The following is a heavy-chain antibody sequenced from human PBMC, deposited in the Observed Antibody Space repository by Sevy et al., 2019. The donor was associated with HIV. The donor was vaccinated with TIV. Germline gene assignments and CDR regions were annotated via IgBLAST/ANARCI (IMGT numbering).Heavy chain of an antibody. D-gene: IGHD6-6*01. CDR3: ARDSVIAARPYYYYGMDV. CDR2: IYTSGST. Sequence: SETLSLTCTVSVGSISSYYWSWIRQPAGKGLEWIGRIYTSGSTNYNPSLKSRVTMSVDTSKNQFSLKLSSVTAADTAVYYCARDSVIAARPYYYYGMDVWGQGTTVTVSS. CDR1: VGSISSYY. J-gene: IGHJ6*02. V-gene: IGHV4-4*07.